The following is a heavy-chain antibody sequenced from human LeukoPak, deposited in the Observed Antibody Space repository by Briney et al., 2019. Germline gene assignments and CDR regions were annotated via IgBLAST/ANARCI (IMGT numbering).Heavy chain of an antibody. CDR2: ISSSSSYI. J-gene: IGHJ4*02. V-gene: IGHV3-21*01. CDR1: GFTFSSYS. CDR3: ARCTTGKTFGSLREIKKSREIDY. D-gene: IGHD1-1*01. Sequence: GGSLRLSCAASGFTFSSYSMNWVRQAPGKGLEWVSSISSSSSYINYADSVRSRFTISRDNAKNSLFLQMDSLRGEDTAVYYCARCTTGKTFGSLREIKKSREIDYWGQGTLVTVSS.